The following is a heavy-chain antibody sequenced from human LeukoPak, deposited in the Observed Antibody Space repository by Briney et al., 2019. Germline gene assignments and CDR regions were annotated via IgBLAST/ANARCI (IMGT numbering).Heavy chain of an antibody. CDR1: GGSISTYY. D-gene: IGHD2-8*01. Sequence: PSETLSLTCTVSGGSISTYYWNWIRQPPGKGLEWIGEINHSGSTNYNPSLKSRVTISVDTSKNQFSLKLSSVTAADTAVYYCARGRGTDIVLMVYAPRGNWFDPWGQGTLVTVSS. J-gene: IGHJ5*02. CDR2: INHSGST. V-gene: IGHV4-34*01. CDR3: ARGRGTDIVLMVYAPRGNWFDP.